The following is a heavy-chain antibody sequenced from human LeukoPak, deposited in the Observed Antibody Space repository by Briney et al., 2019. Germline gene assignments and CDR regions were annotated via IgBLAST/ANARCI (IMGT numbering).Heavy chain of an antibody. CDR2: INPSGGST. CDR3: ARDLQFGYQNWFDP. J-gene: IGHJ5*02. CDR1: GGTFSSYA. V-gene: IGHV1-46*01. D-gene: IGHD3-22*01. Sequence: ASVKVSCKASGGTFSSYAISWVRQAPGQGLEWMGIINPSGGSTSYAQKFQGRVTMTRDTSTSTVYMELSSLRSEDTAVYYCARDLQFGYQNWFDPWGQGTLVTVSS.